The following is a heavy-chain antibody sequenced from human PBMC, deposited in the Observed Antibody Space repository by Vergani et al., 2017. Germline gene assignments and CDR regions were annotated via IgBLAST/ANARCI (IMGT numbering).Heavy chain of an antibody. D-gene: IGHD2-2*02. J-gene: IGHJ3*02. Sequence: QVQLQQSGPGLVKPSQTLSLTCAISGDSVSSNSAAWNWIRQSPSRGLEWLGRTYYRSKWYNDYAVSVKSRITINPETSKNQFSLQLNSVTPEDTAVYYCARDRECSSTSCYTGHGAFDICGRGTMVAVSS. CDR2: TYYRSKWYN. CDR3: ARDRECSSTSCYTGHGAFDI. V-gene: IGHV6-1*01. CDR1: GDSVSSNSAA.